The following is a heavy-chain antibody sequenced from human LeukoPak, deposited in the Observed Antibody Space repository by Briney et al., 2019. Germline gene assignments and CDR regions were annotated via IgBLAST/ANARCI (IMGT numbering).Heavy chain of an antibody. CDR2: INHSGST. J-gene: IGHJ3*02. CDR1: GGSFSGYY. D-gene: IGHD3-3*01. Sequence: SETLSLTCAVYGGSFSGYYWSWIRQPPGKGLEWIGEINHSGSTNYNPSLKSRVTLSVDTSKNQFSLKLSSVTAADTAVYYCARGRILRFLEWLPDAFDIWGQGTMVTVSS. V-gene: IGHV4-34*01. CDR3: ARGRILRFLEWLPDAFDI.